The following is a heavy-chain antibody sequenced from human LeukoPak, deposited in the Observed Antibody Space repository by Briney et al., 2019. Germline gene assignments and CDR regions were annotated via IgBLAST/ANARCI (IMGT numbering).Heavy chain of an antibody. CDR3: ATYSAAGRTYYFDY. CDR2: ISPYNGNT. J-gene: IGHJ4*02. Sequence: ASVKVSCKASGYSFTNYGITWVRQAPGQGLEWMGWISPYNGNTNYAQKLQGRVTMTRDTSTSTAYMELRSLRSDDTAVYYCATYSAAGRTYYFDYWGQGTLVTVSS. V-gene: IGHV1-18*01. CDR1: GYSFTNYG. D-gene: IGHD6-13*01.